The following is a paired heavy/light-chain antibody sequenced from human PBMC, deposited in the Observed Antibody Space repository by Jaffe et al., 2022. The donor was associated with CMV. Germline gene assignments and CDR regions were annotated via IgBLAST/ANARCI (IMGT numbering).Light chain of an antibody. V-gene: IGKV1-39*01. Sequence: DIQMTQSPSSLSASVGDRVTITCRASQSIIAYLNWYQQKAGKAPKLLIYAASSLQSGVPSRFSGSGSGTDFTLTISSLQPEDFATYYCQQSYTTPLTFGQGTKLEIK. CDR2: AAS. CDR3: QQSYTTPLT. CDR1: QSIIAY. J-gene: IGKJ2*01.
Heavy chain of an antibody. Sequence: QITLKESGPTLVKPTQTLTLTCTFSGFSLSTSGVGVGWIRQPPGKALEWLALIYWNDDKRYGPSLKSRLTITKDTSKNQVVLTMTNVDPVDTATYYCAHRAYGGNPYFDCWGQGTLVTVSS. CDR2: IYWNDDK. CDR3: AHRAYGGNPYFDC. D-gene: IGHD2-15*01. V-gene: IGHV2-5*01. J-gene: IGHJ4*02. CDR1: GFSLSTSGVG.